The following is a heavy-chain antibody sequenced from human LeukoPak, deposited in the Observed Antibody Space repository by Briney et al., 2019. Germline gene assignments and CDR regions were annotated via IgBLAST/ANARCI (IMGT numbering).Heavy chain of an antibody. V-gene: IGHV3-48*04. D-gene: IGHD6-6*01. CDR2: ISSSGSTI. CDR3: AKDTRQYSTSGEFDY. CDR1: GFTFSSYS. J-gene: IGHJ4*02. Sequence: GGSLRLSCAASGFTFSSYSMNWVRQAPGKGLEWVSYISSSGSTIYYADSVKGRFTISRDNAKNSLYLQMNSLRAEDMALYYCAKDTRQYSTSGEFDYWGQGTLVTVSS.